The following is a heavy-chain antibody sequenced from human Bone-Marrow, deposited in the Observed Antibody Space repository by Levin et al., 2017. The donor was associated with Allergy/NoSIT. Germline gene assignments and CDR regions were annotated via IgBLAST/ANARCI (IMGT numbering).Heavy chain of an antibody. CDR1: GYTFTGYY. CDR3: ARDLLYYDFWSGYDGMGY. D-gene: IGHD3-3*01. V-gene: IGHV1-2*06. J-gene: IGHJ4*02. Sequence: ASVKVSCKASGYTFTGYYMHWVRQAPGQGLEWMGRINPNSGGTNYAQKFQGRVTMTRDTSISTAYMELSRLRSDDTAVYYCARDLLYYDFWSGYDGMGYWGQGTLVTVSS. CDR2: INPNSGGT.